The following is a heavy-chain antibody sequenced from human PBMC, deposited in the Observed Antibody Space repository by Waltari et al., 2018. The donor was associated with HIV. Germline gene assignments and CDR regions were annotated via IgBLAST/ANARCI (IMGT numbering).Heavy chain of an antibody. D-gene: IGHD6-19*01. CDR3: AKGASGWSPGY. CDR1: GFTLSSYA. J-gene: IGHJ4*02. V-gene: IGHV3-30*18. Sequence: QVHLVESVGGVFQPGRSLSLSCAASGFTLSSYALHWVRQAPGKGLEWVAVISYHGDDKYYADSVKGRFTISRDNSKNTLYLQMNSLRAEDTAVYYCAKGASGWSPGYWGQGTLVTVSS. CDR2: ISYHGDDK.